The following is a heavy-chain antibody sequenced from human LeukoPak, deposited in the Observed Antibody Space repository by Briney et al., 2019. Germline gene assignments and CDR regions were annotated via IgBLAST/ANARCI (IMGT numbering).Heavy chain of an antibody. V-gene: IGHV3-21*01. Sequence: GGSLRLSCAASGFTFSSDAMSWVRQAPGKGLEWVSSISSSSSYIYYADSVKGRFTISRDNAKNSLYLQMNSLRAEDTAVYYCARDPTRFLEWLLPSEFGYWGQGTLVTVSS. D-gene: IGHD3-3*01. CDR1: GFTFSSDA. J-gene: IGHJ4*02. CDR2: ISSSSSYI. CDR3: ARDPTRFLEWLLPSEFGY.